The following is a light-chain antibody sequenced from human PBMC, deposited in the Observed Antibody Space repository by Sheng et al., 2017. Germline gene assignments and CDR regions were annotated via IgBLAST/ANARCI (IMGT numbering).Light chain of an antibody. CDR3: QKYDNAPLT. CDR1: QGIRSY. J-gene: IGKJ4*01. V-gene: IGKV1-27*01. Sequence: DIQMTQSPSSLSASVGDRVTIACRASQGIRSYLAWYQQKPGKVPKLLIYAASTLQSRVPSRFSGSGSGTDFTLTISSLQPEDVATYYCQKYDNAPLTFGGGTKVEIK. CDR2: AAS.